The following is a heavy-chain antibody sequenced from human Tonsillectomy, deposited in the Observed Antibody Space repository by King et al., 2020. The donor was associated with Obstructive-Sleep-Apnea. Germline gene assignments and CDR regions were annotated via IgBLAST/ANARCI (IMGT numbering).Heavy chain of an antibody. CDR1: GFTFDDYA. Sequence: VQLVESGGGLVQPGRSLRLSCTTSGFTFDDYAMHWVRQAPGKGPEWVSGISWNSGSIGYADSVKGRFTISRDNAKNSLYLQMNSLRAEDTALYYCTKGYYDTNGYYFDYWGQGTLVTVSS. CDR2: ISWNSGSI. D-gene: IGHD3-22*01. J-gene: IGHJ4*02. CDR3: TKGYYDTNGYYFDY. V-gene: IGHV3-9*01.